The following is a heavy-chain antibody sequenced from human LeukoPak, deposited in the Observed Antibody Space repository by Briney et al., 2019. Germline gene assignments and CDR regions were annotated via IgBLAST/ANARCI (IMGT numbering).Heavy chain of an antibody. Sequence: PGGSLRLSCAASGFTFSSCGMHWVRQAPGKGLEWVAVIWYDGSNKYYADSVKGRFTISRDNSKNTLYLQMNSLRAEDTAVYYCAKDGRLVGAAALDYWGQGTLVTVSS. V-gene: IGHV3-33*06. CDR2: IWYDGSNK. CDR1: GFTFSSCG. D-gene: IGHD1-26*01. J-gene: IGHJ4*02. CDR3: AKDGRLVGAAALDY.